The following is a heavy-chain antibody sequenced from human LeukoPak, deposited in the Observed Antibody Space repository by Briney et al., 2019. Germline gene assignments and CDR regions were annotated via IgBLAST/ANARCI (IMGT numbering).Heavy chain of an antibody. J-gene: IGHJ3*02. CDR2: INHSGST. V-gene: IGHV4-34*01. CDR3: AATTVVTPPYAFDI. D-gene: IGHD4-23*01. CDR1: GGSFSGYY. Sequence: ASETLSLTCAVYGGSFSGYYWSWIRQPPGKGLEWIGEINHSGSTNYNPSLKSRVTISVDTSKNQFSLKLSSVTAADTAVYYCAATTVVTPPYAFDIWGQGTMVTVSS.